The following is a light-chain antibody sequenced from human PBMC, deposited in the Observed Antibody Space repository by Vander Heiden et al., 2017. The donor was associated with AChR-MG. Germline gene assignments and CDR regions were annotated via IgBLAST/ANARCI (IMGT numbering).Light chain of an antibody. CDR1: QDISNY. Sequence: DIQMTQYPSSLSASVGDRVTITCQASQDISNYLNWYQQKPGKAPKLLIYDASNLETGVPSRFSGSGSGTDFTFTISSLQPEDIATYYCQQYENLPLTFGGGTKVEIK. CDR2: DAS. CDR3: QQYENLPLT. V-gene: IGKV1-33*01. J-gene: IGKJ4*01.